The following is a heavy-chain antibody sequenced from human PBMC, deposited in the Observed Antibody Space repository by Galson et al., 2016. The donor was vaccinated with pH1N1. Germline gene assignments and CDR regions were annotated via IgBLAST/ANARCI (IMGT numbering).Heavy chain of an antibody. D-gene: IGHD3-10*01. J-gene: IGHJ3*02. CDR2: ISGHNGNA. CDR3: ARPGGLYSGQDAFDI. V-gene: IGHV1-18*01. CDR1: GYIFASYG. Sequence: SVKVSCKASGYIFASYGISWVRQAPGQGLEWMGWISGHNGNANYAQRLQDRLTMTTDTSTNTACMELRSLKSEDTAVYYCARPGGLYSGQDAFDIWGQGTVVTVSS.